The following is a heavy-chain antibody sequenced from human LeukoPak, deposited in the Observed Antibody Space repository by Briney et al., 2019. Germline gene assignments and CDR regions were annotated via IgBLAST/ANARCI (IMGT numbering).Heavy chain of an antibody. D-gene: IGHD6-19*01. CDR1: GYTFTSYA. V-gene: IGHV1-3*01. J-gene: IGHJ5*02. CDR2: INAGNGNT. Sequence: ASVKVSCKASGYTFTSYAMHWVRQAPGQRLEWMGWINAGNGNTKYSQKFQGRVTITRDTSASTAYMELSSLRSEGTAAYYCARGSLRVAVAGRVHNWFDPWGQGTLVTVSS. CDR3: ARGSLRVAVAGRVHNWFDP.